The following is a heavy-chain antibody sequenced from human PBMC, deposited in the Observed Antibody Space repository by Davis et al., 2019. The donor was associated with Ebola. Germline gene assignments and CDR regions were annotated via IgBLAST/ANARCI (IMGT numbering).Heavy chain of an antibody. J-gene: IGHJ4*02. CDR3: ARSTKLDY. Sequence: GESLKISCAASGFTFSSYGMHWVRQAPGKGLEWVALISYDGSNKYYADSVKGRFTISRDNSKNTLYLQMNSLRAEDTAVYYCARSTKLDYWGQGTLVTVSS. CDR2: ISYDGSNK. D-gene: IGHD1-1*01. V-gene: IGHV3-30*19. CDR1: GFTFSSYG.